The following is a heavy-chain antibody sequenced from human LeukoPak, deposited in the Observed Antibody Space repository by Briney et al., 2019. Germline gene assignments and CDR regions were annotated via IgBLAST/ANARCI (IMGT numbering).Heavy chain of an antibody. CDR3: ARVLYSGSYVYYYYGMDV. CDR1: GFTFSSYA. V-gene: IGHV3-30-3*01. D-gene: IGHD1-26*01. J-gene: IGHJ6*02. Sequence: GGSLRLSCAASGFTFSSYAMHWVRQAPGKGLEWVAVISYDGSNKYYADSVKGRFTISGDNSKNTLYLQMNSLRAEDTAVYYCARVLYSGSYVYYYYGMDVWGQGTTVTVSS. CDR2: ISYDGSNK.